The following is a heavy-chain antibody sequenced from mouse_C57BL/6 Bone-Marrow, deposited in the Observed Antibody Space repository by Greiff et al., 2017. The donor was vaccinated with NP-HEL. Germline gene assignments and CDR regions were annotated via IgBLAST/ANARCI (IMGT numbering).Heavy chain of an antibody. Sequence: EVKLVESEGGLVQPGRSMKLSCTASGFTFSDYYMAWVRQVPEKGLEWVANINYDGSSTYYLDSLKSRFIISRDNAKNILYLQMSSLKSEDTATYYCARDNGSSYGAMDYWGQGTSVTVSS. J-gene: IGHJ4*01. V-gene: IGHV5-16*01. CDR3: ARDNGSSYGAMDY. D-gene: IGHD1-1*01. CDR2: INYDGSST. CDR1: GFTFSDYY.